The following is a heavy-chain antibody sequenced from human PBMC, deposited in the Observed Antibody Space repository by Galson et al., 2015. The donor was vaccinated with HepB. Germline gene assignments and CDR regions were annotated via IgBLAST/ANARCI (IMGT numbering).Heavy chain of an antibody. CDR2: ISSSSSYI. Sequence: SLRLSCAASGFTFSSYSMDWVRQAPGKGLEWVSSISSSSSYIYYADSVKGRFTISRDNAKNSLYLQMNSLRAEDTAVYYCAKDRGYYDSSGHFDYWGQGTLVTVSS. CDR3: AKDRGYYDSSGHFDY. CDR1: GFTFSSYS. V-gene: IGHV3-21*01. D-gene: IGHD3-22*01. J-gene: IGHJ4*02.